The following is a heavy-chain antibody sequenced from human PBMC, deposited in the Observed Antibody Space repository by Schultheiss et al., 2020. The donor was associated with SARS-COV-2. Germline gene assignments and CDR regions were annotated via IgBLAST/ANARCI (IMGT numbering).Heavy chain of an antibody. J-gene: IGHJ4*02. CDR3: ARDRGGYSSSWCFDY. CDR1: GFTFSSYA. CDR2: IYSGDST. D-gene: IGHD6-13*01. Sequence: GGSLRLSCAASGFTFSSYAMSWVRQAPGKGLEWVSVIYSGDSTYYADSVKGRFTISRDNSKNTLYLQMNSLRAEDTAVYYCARDRGGYSSSWCFDYWGQGTLVTVSS. V-gene: IGHV3-66*01.